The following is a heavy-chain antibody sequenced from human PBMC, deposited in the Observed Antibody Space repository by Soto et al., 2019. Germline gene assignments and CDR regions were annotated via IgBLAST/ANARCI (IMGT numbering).Heavy chain of an antibody. V-gene: IGHV4-59*01. CDR2: IYNSGST. Sequence: SETLSLTCTVSGGSISSYYWSWIRQPPGKGLEWIGYIYNSGSTSYNPSLKSRVTISVDMSKNQFSLKLSSVTAADTAVYYCARLYSSSSGKNFDYWGQGTLVTVSS. CDR1: GGSISSYY. D-gene: IGHD6-6*01. CDR3: ARLYSSSSGKNFDY. J-gene: IGHJ4*02.